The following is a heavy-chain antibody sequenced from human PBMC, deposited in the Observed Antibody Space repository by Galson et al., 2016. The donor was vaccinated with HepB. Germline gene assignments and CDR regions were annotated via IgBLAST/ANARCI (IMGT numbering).Heavy chain of an antibody. CDR1: GRSLDSGNYY. CDR2: IYYSGST. V-gene: IGHV4-31*03. CDR3: AKYWGSGGNRYFDL. J-gene: IGHJ2*01. Sequence: TLSLTCTVSGRSLDSGNYYWSWIRQHPGKGLEWIGNIYYSGSTYYNPSLKSRITISVDTSKNQFSLKLSSVTAADTAVYYCAKYWGSGGNRYFDLWGRGTLVTVSS. D-gene: IGHD4-23*01.